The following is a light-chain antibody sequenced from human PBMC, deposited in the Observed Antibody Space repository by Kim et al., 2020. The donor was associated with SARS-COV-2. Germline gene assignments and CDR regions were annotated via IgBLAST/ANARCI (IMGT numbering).Light chain of an antibody. CDR1: QGISNY. CDR2: PAS. J-gene: IGKJ1*01. Sequence: DIQMTQSPSAMSASVGDRVTITCRASQGISNYLAWFQQKPGKVPKRLIYPASSLQSGVPSRFSGSGSGTEFTLTISSLQPEDFASYYCQQHNGYRTFGQGTKVDIK. V-gene: IGKV1-17*03. CDR3: QQHNGYRT.